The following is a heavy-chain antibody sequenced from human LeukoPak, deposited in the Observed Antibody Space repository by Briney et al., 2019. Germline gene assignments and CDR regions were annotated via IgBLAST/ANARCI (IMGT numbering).Heavy chain of an antibody. J-gene: IGHJ4*02. V-gene: IGHV1-8*02. D-gene: IGHD3-16*01. CDR2: MNPNSGDT. Sequence: ASVKVSCKASGYTFTSYDINWVRQAAGQGLEWMGWMNPNSGDTGYVEKFQGRVTMTRDTSMNIAYMELSSLRSEDTAVYYCTRSGFGGGVHFDYWGQGTPVTVSS. CDR3: TRSGFGGGVHFDY. CDR1: GYTFTSYD.